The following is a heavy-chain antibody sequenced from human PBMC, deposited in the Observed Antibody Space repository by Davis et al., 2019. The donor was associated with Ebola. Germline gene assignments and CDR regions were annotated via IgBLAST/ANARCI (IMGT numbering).Heavy chain of an antibody. CDR3: ARDLGRYDDH. CDR1: GFTFSNYD. D-gene: IGHD1-26*01. J-gene: IGHJ4*02. V-gene: IGHV3-13*01. Sequence: GESLKISCAASGFTFSNYDMHWVRQATGKGLEWVSAIGTAGDTYYPGSVKGRFTISRENAKNSSYLQMDSLRAEDTAVYYCARDLGRYDDHWGQGTLVTVSS. CDR2: IGTAGDT.